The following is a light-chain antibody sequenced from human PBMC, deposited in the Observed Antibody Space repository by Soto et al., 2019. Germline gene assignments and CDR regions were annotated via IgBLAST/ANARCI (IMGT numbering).Light chain of an antibody. V-gene: IGKV3-20*01. CDR3: QDRKT. J-gene: IGKJ1*01. CDR2: GTS. Sequence: EIGLTQSPGTLSLSPGERATLSCRASQSVSSSYLAWYQQKPGQAPRVVIYGTSSRATGIRDRFSASGSGTDFTLTISGLEPEDFAVYYCQDRKTFGQGTKVEIK. CDR1: QSVSSSY.